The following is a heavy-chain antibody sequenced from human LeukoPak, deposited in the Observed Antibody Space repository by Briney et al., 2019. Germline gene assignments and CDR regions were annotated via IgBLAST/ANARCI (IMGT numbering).Heavy chain of an antibody. CDR1: GGSFSGYY. J-gene: IGHJ6*03. CDR2: INHSGST. D-gene: IGHD6-6*01. CDR3: ARGPYSSSSGGKYYYYYYYMDV. V-gene: IGHV4-34*01. Sequence: SETLSLTCAVYGGSFSGYYWSWIRQPPGKGLEWIGEINHSGSTNYNPSLKSRVTISVDTSKNQFSLKLSSVTAADTAVYYCARGPYSSSSGGKYYYYYYYMDVWGKGTTVTVSS.